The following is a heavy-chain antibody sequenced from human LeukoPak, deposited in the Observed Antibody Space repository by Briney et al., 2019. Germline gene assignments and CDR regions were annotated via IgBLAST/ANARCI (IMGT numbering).Heavy chain of an antibody. V-gene: IGHV1-18*01. J-gene: IGHJ3*02. CDR3: AREAPVAAGSDAFDI. CDR2: ISPYNSNT. CDR1: GYTFTTYG. Sequence: ASVKVSCKSSGYTFTTYGISWMRQAPGQSLEWMGWISPYNSNTKYARKLQGRVTMTTDTSTNTAYMEVRSLRSDDTAVYYCAREAPVAAGSDAFDIWGQGTMVTVSS. D-gene: IGHD6-19*01.